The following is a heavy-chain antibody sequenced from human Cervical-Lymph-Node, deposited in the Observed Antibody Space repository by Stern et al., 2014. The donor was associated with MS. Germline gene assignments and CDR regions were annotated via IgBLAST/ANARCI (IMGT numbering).Heavy chain of an antibody. CDR3: ARERVSRIEYNDYGLDY. V-gene: IGHV1-18*04. D-gene: IGHD4-17*01. CDR2: ISAYNGNT. CDR1: GYTFTSYG. J-gene: IGHJ4*02. Sequence: VQLVQSGAEVKKPGASVKVSCKASGYTFTSYGISWVRQAPGQGLEGMGWISAYNGNTNYAQKLQGRVTMTTDTSTSTAYMELRSLRSDDTAVYYCARERVSRIEYNDYGLDYWGQGTLVTVSS.